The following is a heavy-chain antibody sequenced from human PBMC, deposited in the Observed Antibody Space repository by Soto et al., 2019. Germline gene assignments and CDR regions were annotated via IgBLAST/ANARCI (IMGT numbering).Heavy chain of an antibody. CDR3: AKQKGVLADRTSFDP. CDR1: GFIFSSYA. J-gene: IGHJ5*02. D-gene: IGHD2-2*01. V-gene: IGHV3-23*01. CDR2: ISGSGDTA. Sequence: EVQLLESGGGLVQPGGSLRLSCAASGFIFSSYALSWVRQAPGKGLKWVSAISGSGDTAYYADSVKGRFTIARDNSTNTLYLQMNSLRADDTAVYFCAKQKGVLADRTSFDPWGQGTLVTVSS.